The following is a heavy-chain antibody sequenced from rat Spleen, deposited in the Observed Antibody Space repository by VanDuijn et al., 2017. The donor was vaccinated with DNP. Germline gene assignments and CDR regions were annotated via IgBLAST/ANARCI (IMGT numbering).Heavy chain of an antibody. CDR2: ISTSGGRT. J-gene: IGHJ2*01. D-gene: IGHD1-12*01. Sequence: EVRLVGSGGGLVQPGRSLKLSCATSGFTFSNYDMAWVRQAPTKGLEWVASISTSGGRTPYRDSVKGRFTVSRDNPKSTLYLQMDSLRSEDTATYYCARHRGSYYDVSPFDYWGQGVMVTVSS. CDR1: GFTFSNYD. CDR3: ARHRGSYYDVSPFDY. V-gene: IGHV5-25*01.